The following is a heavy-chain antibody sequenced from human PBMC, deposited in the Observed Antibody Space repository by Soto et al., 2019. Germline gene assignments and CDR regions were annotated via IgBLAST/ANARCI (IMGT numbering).Heavy chain of an antibody. V-gene: IGHV4-4*07. Sequence: SETLSLTCIVSGVSISSYYWTWIRQPAGKGLEWIGRSYISGSTDYNPSLKSRVTMSADTSKNRFSLKLNSVTAADTAVYYCAIGSGWQDMDYWGRGTLVTVSS. D-gene: IGHD6-19*01. J-gene: IGHJ4*02. CDR2: SYISGST. CDR1: GVSISSYY. CDR3: AIGSGWQDMDY.